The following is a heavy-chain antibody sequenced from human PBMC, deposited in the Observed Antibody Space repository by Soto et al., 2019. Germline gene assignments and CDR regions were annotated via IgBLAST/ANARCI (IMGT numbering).Heavy chain of an antibody. D-gene: IGHD1-26*01. V-gene: IGHV5-51*01. Sequence: GESLKISCKGSGYNFINYWVAWVRQMPGKGLELMGIIYPGDSDTRYSPSFQGQVTISADKSISTAYLQWSSLKASDTAMYYCARHVVGAYHDAFDIWGQGTMVTVSS. CDR3: ARHVVGAYHDAFDI. J-gene: IGHJ3*02. CDR2: IYPGDSDT. CDR1: GYNFINYW.